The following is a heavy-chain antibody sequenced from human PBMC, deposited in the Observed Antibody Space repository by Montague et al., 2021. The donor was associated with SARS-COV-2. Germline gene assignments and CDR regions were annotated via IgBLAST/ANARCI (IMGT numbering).Heavy chain of an antibody. Sequence: SETLSLTCTVPGGSIRSYYWSWIRQPPGKGLEWIGYIYHDGSTNYNPSLKSRVTMSVDSSKNQFSLRLSSVTAADTAVYYCARYGSYFEHWGQGTLVTVSS. CDR3: ARYGSYFEH. V-gene: IGHV4-59*03. J-gene: IGHJ4*02. CDR2: IYHDGST. D-gene: IGHD1-26*01. CDR1: GGSIRSYY.